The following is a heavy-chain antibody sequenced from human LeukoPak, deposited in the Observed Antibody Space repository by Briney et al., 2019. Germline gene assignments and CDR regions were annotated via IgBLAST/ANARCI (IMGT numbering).Heavy chain of an antibody. Sequence: GASVTVSCKASGGTFSSYAISWVRQAPGQGLEWMGGIIPIFGTANYAQKFQGRVTITADESTSTAYMELSSLRSEVTAVYYCARLTIFGVGHSNWFDPWGQGTLVTVSS. CDR1: GGTFSSYA. CDR2: IIPIFGTA. V-gene: IGHV1-69*01. CDR3: ARLTIFGVGHSNWFDP. J-gene: IGHJ5*02. D-gene: IGHD3-3*01.